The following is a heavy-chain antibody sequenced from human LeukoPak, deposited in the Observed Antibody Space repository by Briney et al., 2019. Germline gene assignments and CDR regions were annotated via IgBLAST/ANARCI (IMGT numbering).Heavy chain of an antibody. D-gene: IGHD3-3*01. Sequence: PGGSLRLSCAVSGFTFSSYGMHWVRQAPGKGLEWMAVISYGGTNKYYADSVKGRFTISRDNSKNTLYLQMNSLRAEDTAVYYCAKDLNYDFWSGLGNWGQGTLVTVSS. J-gene: IGHJ4*02. CDR3: AKDLNYDFWSGLGN. V-gene: IGHV3-30*18. CDR1: GFTFSSYG. CDR2: ISYGGTNK.